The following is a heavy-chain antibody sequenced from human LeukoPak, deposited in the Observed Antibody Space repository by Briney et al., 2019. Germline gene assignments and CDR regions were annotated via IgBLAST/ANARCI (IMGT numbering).Heavy chain of an antibody. J-gene: IGHJ4*02. D-gene: IGHD3-22*01. Sequence: GGSLRLSCAASGFTFSDYYMSWIRQAPGKGLEWVSYISSSGSTIYYADSVKGRFTIFRDNAKNSLYLQMNSLRAEDTAVYYCANTPYDSSGYYCRYWGQGTLVTVSS. CDR3: ANTPYDSSGYYCRY. V-gene: IGHV3-11*04. CDR1: GFTFSDYY. CDR2: ISSSGSTI.